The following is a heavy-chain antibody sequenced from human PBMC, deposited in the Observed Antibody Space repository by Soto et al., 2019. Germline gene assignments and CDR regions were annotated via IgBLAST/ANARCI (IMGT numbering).Heavy chain of an antibody. CDR2: IYYSGST. CDR1: GGSISSYY. V-gene: IGHV4-59*01. CDR3: ARVWGGAFDL. Sequence: SETLSLTCTVSGGSISSYYWSWIWQPPGKGLEWIGYIYYSGSTNYNPSLKSRVTISVDTSKNQFSLKLSSVTAADTAVYYCARVWGGAFDLWGQGTMGTVSS. J-gene: IGHJ3*01. D-gene: IGHD3-10*01.